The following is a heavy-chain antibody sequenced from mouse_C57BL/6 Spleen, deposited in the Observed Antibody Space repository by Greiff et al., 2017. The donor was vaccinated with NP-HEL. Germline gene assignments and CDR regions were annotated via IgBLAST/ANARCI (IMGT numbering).Heavy chain of an antibody. D-gene: IGHD1-1*01. V-gene: IGHV1-52*01. Sequence: QVQLQQPGAELVRPGSSVKLSCKASGYTFTSYWMHWVKQRPIQGLEWIGNIDPSDSDTHYNQKFKDKATLTVDKSSSTAYMQLSSLTSEDSAVYYCARRTGATNYFDYWGKGTTLTVSS. CDR1: GYTFTSYW. CDR2: IDPSDSDT. J-gene: IGHJ2*01. CDR3: ARRTGATNYFDY.